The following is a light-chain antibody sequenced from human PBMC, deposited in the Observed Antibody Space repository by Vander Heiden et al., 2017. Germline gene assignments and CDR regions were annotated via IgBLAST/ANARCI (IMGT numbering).Light chain of an antibody. V-gene: IGKV3-20*01. CDR3: QQYGTSPYT. CDR2: AAS. J-gene: IGKJ2*01. CDR1: QSVSSSH. Sequence: ENVLTQSPGALSLSPGERATLSCRASQSVSSSHLAWYQQKPGQAPRLLIQAASSRATGISDRFSGGGSGTEYTLTISRLEPEDFAVYYCQQYGTSPYTFGQGTKLEIK.